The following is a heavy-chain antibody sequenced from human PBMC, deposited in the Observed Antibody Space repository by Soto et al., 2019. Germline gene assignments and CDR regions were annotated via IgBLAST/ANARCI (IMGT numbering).Heavy chain of an antibody. V-gene: IGHV4-30-2*01. J-gene: IGHJ5*02. CDR3: ARGVGGDGRSWFDP. CDR1: GGSISSGGYS. CDR2: IYHIGST. Sequence: PSETLSLTCAVSGGSISSGGYSWSWIRQPPGKGLEWIGYIYHIGSTYYNPSLKSRVTISVDRSKNQFSLKLSSVTAADTAVYYCARGVGGDGRSWFDPWGQGTLVTVSS. D-gene: IGHD2-21*02.